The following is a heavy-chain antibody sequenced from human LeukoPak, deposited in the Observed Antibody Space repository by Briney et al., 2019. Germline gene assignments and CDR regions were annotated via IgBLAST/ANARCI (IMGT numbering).Heavy chain of an antibody. D-gene: IGHD4-17*01. V-gene: IGHV1-24*01. Sequence: ASVKVSCKVSGYTLTELSMHWVRQAPGKGLEWMGGFDPEDGETIYAQKFQGRVTMTEDTSTDTAYMELSSLRSEDTAVYYCATDRDGDYAFDYWGQGTLVTVSS. CDR3: ATDRDGDYAFDY. CDR2: FDPEDGET. J-gene: IGHJ4*02. CDR1: GYTLTELS.